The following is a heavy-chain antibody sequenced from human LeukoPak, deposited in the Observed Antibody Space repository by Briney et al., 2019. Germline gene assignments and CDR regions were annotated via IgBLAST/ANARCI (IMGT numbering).Heavy chain of an antibody. Sequence: PGGSLRLSRAASGFTFSGSAMHWVRQASGKGLEWVGRIRSKANSYATAYAASVKGRFTISRDDPKNTAYLQMNSLKTEDTAVYYCTRRRGYSGYDYEDWGQGTLVTVSS. D-gene: IGHD5-12*01. J-gene: IGHJ4*02. CDR1: GFTFSGSA. CDR2: IRSKANSYAT. CDR3: TRRRGYSGYDYED. V-gene: IGHV3-73*01.